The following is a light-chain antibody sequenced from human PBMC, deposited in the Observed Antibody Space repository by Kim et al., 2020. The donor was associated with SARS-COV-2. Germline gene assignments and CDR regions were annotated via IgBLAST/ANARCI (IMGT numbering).Light chain of an antibody. J-gene: IGLJ2*01. CDR2: QDS. Sequence: SYELTQPPSVSVSPGQTASITCSGDKLGDKYACWYQQKPGQSPVLVFYQDSKRPSGIPERFSGSNSGNTATLTISGTQAMDEADYYCQAWDSSTVVFGG. CDR3: QAWDSSTVV. V-gene: IGLV3-1*01. CDR1: KLGDKY.